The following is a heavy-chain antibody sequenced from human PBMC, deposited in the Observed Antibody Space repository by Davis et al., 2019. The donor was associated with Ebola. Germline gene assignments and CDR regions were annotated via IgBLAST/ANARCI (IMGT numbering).Heavy chain of an antibody. CDR3: ATPGYYGDYEAYYYYGMDV. CDR2: ISWDGGST. D-gene: IGHD4-17*01. CDR1: GFTFDDYT. J-gene: IGHJ6*02. Sequence: PGGSLRLSCAASGFTFDDYTMHWVRQAPGKGLEWVSLISWDGGSTYYADSVKGRFTISRDNSKNSLYLQMNSLRTEDTALYYCATPGYYGDYEAYYYYGMDVWGQGTTVTVSS. V-gene: IGHV3-43*01.